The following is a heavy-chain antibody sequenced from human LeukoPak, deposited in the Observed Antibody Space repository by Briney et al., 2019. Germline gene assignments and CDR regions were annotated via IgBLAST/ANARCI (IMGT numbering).Heavy chain of an antibody. CDR2: MYYSGST. J-gene: IGHJ5*02. CDR1: GGSISSHY. CDR3: ARLYDSSGYTNWLDP. Sequence: PSETLSLTCTVSGGSISSHYWSWIRQPPGQGLEWIGYMYYSGSTKYNPSLKSRVTISVDTSKNQFSLKLSSVTAAATAAYYCARLYDSSGYTNWLDPWGQGTLVTVSS. D-gene: IGHD3-22*01. V-gene: IGHV4-59*11.